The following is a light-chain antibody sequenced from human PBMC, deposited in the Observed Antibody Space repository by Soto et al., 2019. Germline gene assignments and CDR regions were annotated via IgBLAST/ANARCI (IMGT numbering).Light chain of an antibody. V-gene: IGKV1-39*01. CDR2: GAS. CDR3: QQTFITPPLT. CDR1: QSISTY. Sequence: DIQMTQSPSSLSASIGDRITITCRASQSISTYLNWYQQKPGKAPSLLIYGASTLQSGVPSRFSGSGPATDFTLTISSLQPEDFATYYCQQTFITPPLTFGGGTKVEIK. J-gene: IGKJ4*01.